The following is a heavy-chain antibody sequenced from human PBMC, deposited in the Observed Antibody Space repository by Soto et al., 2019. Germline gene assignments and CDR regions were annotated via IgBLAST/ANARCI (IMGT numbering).Heavy chain of an antibody. Sequence: EVKLLESGGGLVQPGGSLRLSCATSGFTFSSYAMSWVRQAPGKGLEWLSYITSSGNIIYYAGSVKGRFTISRDSANNSLYLQMNSLRAEDTAVYYCARRPKDYYYGMDVWGQGTTVTVSS. CDR2: ITSSGNII. CDR1: GFTFSSYA. V-gene: IGHV3-48*03. CDR3: ARRPKDYYYGMDV. J-gene: IGHJ6*02.